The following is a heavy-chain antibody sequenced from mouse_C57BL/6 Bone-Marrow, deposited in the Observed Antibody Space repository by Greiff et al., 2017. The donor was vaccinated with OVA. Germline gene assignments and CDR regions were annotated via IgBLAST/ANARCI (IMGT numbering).Heavy chain of an antibody. CDR2: INYDGSST. J-gene: IGHJ4*01. V-gene: IGHV5-16*01. CDR3: ARDYVGAMDY. CDR1: GFTFSDYY. Sequence: EVQLQQSEGGLVQPGSSMKLSCTASGFTFSDYYMAWVRQVPEKGLEWVANINYDGSSTYYLDSLKSRFIISRYNAKNILYLQMSSLKSEDTATYYCARDYVGAMDYWGQGTSVTVSS.